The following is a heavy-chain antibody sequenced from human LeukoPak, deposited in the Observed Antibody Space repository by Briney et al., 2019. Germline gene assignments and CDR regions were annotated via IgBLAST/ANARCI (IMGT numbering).Heavy chain of an antibody. J-gene: IGHJ3*02. Sequence: SETLSLTCTVSGGSISSTNYYWGWIRQPPWKGLEWIGSIYYSGITYYNPSIQSRVTISVDTSKNQFSLKLSSVTAADTAVYYCARASRDILTGYYAFDIWGQGTMVTVSS. D-gene: IGHD3-9*01. V-gene: IGHV4-39*01. CDR1: GGSISSTNYY. CDR3: ARASRDILTGYYAFDI. CDR2: IYYSGIT.